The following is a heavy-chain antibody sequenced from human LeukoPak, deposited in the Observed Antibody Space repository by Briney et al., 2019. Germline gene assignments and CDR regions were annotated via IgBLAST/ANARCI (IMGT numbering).Heavy chain of an antibody. CDR1: GFTFSSYW. J-gene: IGHJ3*02. CDR2: IKQDGSEK. CDR3: ARSGSGIAVADDAFDI. Sequence: GGSLRLSCAASGFTFSSYWMSWVRQAPGKGLEWVANIKQDGSEKYYVDSVKGRFTISRDNAKNSLYLQMNSLRAEDTAVYYCARSGSGIAVADDAFDIWGQGTMVTVSS. V-gene: IGHV3-7*03. D-gene: IGHD6-19*01.